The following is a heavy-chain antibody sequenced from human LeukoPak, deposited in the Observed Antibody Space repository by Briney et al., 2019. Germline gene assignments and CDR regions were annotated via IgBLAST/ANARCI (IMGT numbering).Heavy chain of an antibody. CDR2: IRYDGSNK. V-gene: IGHV3-30*02. J-gene: IGHJ3*02. Sequence: GGSLRLSCAASGFTFSSYGMHWVRQAPGKGLEWVAFIRYDGSNKYYADSMKGRFTISRDNSKNTLYLQMNSLRAEDTAVYYCAGYYRNAFDIWGQGTMVTVSS. CDR1: GFTFSSYG. CDR3: AGYYRNAFDI. D-gene: IGHD3-3*01.